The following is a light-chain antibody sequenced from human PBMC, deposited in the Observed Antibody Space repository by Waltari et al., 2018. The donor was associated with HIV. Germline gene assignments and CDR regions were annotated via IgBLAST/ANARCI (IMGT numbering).Light chain of an antibody. CDR2: WAS. CDR3: QQYYSSPFT. CDR1: PSVLYSSNVYNY. J-gene: IGKJ3*01. Sequence: DIVMTQSPDSLPVSLGERASITFTSSPSVLYSSNVYNYLAWYQQKPGQPPKLLIYWASTREIGVPDRFSGSGSGTDFTLTISSLQAEDAAIYYCQQYYSSPFTFGPGTKVNI. V-gene: IGKV4-1*01.